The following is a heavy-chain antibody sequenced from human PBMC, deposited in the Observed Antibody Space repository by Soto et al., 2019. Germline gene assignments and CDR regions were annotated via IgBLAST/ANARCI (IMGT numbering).Heavy chain of an antibody. D-gene: IGHD3-10*01. CDR1: GGTISDGGCY. V-gene: IGHV4-31*03. CDR2: VYYTGNT. J-gene: IGHJ3*01. CDR3: ARVDYYYKGRAFDF. Sequence: QVQLQESGPGLVEPSQTLSLTCTVSGGTISDGGCYWSWIRQRPGKGLEWIGYVYYTGNTYYNPSLKSRVAISVDSSTNQFSLELSSVTAADTAVYYCARVDYYYKGRAFDFWGQGSMVTVSS.